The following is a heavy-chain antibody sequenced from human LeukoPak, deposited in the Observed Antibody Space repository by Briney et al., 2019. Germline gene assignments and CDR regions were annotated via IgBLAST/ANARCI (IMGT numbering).Heavy chain of an antibody. CDR1: GYTFTSYG. Sequence: GASVKVSCKASGYTFTSYGISWVRQAPGQGLEWMGWISAYNGNTNYAQKLQGRVTVTRDTSISTSFMELSRLKSDDTAVYYCARGGKIMINMVRGALASRDAFDIWGQGTMVTVSS. D-gene: IGHD3-10*01. CDR2: ISAYNGNT. V-gene: IGHV1-18*01. J-gene: IGHJ3*02. CDR3: ARGGKIMINMVRGALASRDAFDI.